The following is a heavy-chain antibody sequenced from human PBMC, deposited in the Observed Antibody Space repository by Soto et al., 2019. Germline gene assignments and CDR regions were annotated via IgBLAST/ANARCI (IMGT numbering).Heavy chain of an antibody. CDR3: ACHSPNSDGGHCFDP. J-gene: IGHJ5*02. CDR1: GYSFTSYL. CDR2: IFAGVADP. Sequence: GESLKISCKGSGYSFTSYLIGWVRQMPGKGLEWMGIIFAGVADPRDSPSFEGSVSGSSDRSSTTAYLQLNRQKATHTAMDYCACHSPNSDGGHCFDPWGQGTLVTVSS. V-gene: IGHV5-51*01. D-gene: IGHD3-10*01.